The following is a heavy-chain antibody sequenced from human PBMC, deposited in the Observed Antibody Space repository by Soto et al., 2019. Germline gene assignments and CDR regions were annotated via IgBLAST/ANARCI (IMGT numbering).Heavy chain of an antibody. V-gene: IGHV1-69*01. Sequence: QVQLVQSGAEVKKPGSSVKVSCKASGGTFSSYAISWVRQAPGQGLEWMGGIIPIFGTANYAQKFQGRVTIPADESTSTAYMELSSLRSEDTAGYYCAVTVTTHYGMDVWGQGTTVTVSS. CDR3: AVTVTTHYGMDV. D-gene: IGHD4-17*01. CDR1: GGTFSSYA. CDR2: IIPIFGTA. J-gene: IGHJ6*02.